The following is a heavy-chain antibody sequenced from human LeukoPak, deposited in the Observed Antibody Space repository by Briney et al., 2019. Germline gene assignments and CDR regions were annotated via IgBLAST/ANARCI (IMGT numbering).Heavy chain of an antibody. V-gene: IGHV4-59*01. CDR2: IYYSGST. Sequence: PSETLSLTCTVSGGSISSYYWSWIRQPPGKGLEWIGYIYYSGSTNYNPSLKSRVTISVDTSKNQFSLKLSSVTAADTAVYYCARVPPFWSGYFPDDHGAFDIWGQGTMVTVSS. CDR3: ARVPPFWSGYFPDDHGAFDI. CDR1: GGSISSYY. D-gene: IGHD3-3*01. J-gene: IGHJ3*02.